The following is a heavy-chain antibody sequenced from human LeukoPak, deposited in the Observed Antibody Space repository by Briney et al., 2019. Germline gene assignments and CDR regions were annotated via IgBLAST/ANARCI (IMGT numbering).Heavy chain of an antibody. J-gene: IGHJ4*02. CDR1: GFTFITYW. CDR2: INSDGTST. D-gene: IGHD4-11*01. V-gene: IGHV3-74*01. Sequence: GGSLRLSCAASGFTFITYWMHWVRQAPGKGLVWVSRINSDGTSTTYADSVKGRFTISRDNAKNTLYLQMNSLRADDTAMYYCARDTGYSNYDYWGQGTLVTVSS. CDR3: ARDTGYSNYDY.